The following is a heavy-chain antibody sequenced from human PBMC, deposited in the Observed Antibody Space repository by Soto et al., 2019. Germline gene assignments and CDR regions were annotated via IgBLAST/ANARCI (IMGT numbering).Heavy chain of an antibody. D-gene: IGHD3-10*01. Sequence: EVPLLESGGGLVQPGGSLRLSCAASGFTFNSDAMSWVRQAPGKGLEWVSAISGSGSSTYYAESVKDRFTISRDNSKNTLYLQMNSLRAEDTAVYYCAKGASRGSGSSGWFDPWGQGALVTVSS. V-gene: IGHV3-23*01. CDR3: AKGASRGSGSSGWFDP. CDR1: GFTFNSDA. CDR2: ISGSGSST. J-gene: IGHJ5*02.